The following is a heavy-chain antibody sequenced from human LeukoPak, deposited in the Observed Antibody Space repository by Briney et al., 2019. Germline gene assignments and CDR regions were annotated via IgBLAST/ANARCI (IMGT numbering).Heavy chain of an antibody. Sequence: GRSLRLSCAASGFTFSSFGMHWVRQAPGKGLEWVTVTSYDGNEKYYADSVKGRFTISRDNSKNTVYLQMNSLRAEDTAVYYCARDAGIVAFDIWGQGTVVTVSS. CDR3: ARDAGIVAFDI. J-gene: IGHJ3*02. CDR1: GFTFSSFG. CDR2: TSYDGNEK. V-gene: IGHV3-30*03. D-gene: IGHD2-15*01.